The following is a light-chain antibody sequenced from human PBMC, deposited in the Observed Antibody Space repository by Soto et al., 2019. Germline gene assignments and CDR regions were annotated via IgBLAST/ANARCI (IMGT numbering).Light chain of an antibody. CDR3: QYYNNYCWT. Sequence: DIQLTQSPSTLSASVGDRVTITCRASQSISSWLAWYQQKPGQAPKFSIYKTSNLESGVPSRFSGSGSGTEFTLTISSLQPDDFATYYCQYYNNYCWTFGQGTKVEIK. CDR2: KTS. V-gene: IGKV1-5*03. J-gene: IGKJ1*01. CDR1: QSISSW.